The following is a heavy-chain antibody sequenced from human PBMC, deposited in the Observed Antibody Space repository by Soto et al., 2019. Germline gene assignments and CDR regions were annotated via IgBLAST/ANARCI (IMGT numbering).Heavy chain of an antibody. D-gene: IGHD6-19*01. J-gene: IGHJ5*02. CDR1: GFTFSSYG. CDR3: ARSSSGWLVDWFDP. CDR2: IWYDGSNK. Sequence: QVQLVESGGGVVQPGRSLRLSCAASGFTFSSYGMHWVRQAPGKGLEWVAVIWYDGSNKYYADSVKGRFTISRDNSKNTLYLQMNSLRAEDTAVYYCARSSSGWLVDWFDPWGQGTLVTVSS. V-gene: IGHV3-33*01.